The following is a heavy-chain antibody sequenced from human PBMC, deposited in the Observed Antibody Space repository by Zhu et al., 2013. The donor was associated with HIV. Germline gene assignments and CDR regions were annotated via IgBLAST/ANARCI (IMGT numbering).Heavy chain of an antibody. CDR3: ARDLYSTSSRPFDI. J-gene: IGHJ3*02. Sequence: QVQLVQSGAEVKKPGASVKVSCKASGYTFTSYGISWVRQAPGQGLEWMGWINPNSGGTNSAQKFQGRVTMTRDTSISTVYMELSRLRYDDTAVYYCARDLYSTSSRPFDIWGQGDNGHRLF. D-gene: IGHD6-6*01. CDR2: INPNSGGT. CDR1: GYTFTSYG. V-gene: IGHV1-2*02.